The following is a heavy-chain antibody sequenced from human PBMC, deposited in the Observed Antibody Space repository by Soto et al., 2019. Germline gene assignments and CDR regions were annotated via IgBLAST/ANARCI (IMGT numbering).Heavy chain of an antibody. D-gene: IGHD5-12*01. CDR1: GYTFTSYA. V-gene: IGHV1-3*01. Sequence: ASVKVSCKASGYTFTSYAMHWVRQAPGQRLEWMGWINAGNGNTKYSQKLQGRVTITRDTSASTAYMELSSLRSEDTAVYYCARDREMATIMGYWGQGTLVTVSS. CDR3: ARDREMATIMGY. J-gene: IGHJ4*02. CDR2: INAGNGNT.